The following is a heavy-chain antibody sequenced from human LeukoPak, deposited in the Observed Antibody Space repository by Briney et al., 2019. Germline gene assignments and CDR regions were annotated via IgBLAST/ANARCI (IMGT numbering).Heavy chain of an antibody. J-gene: IGHJ3*02. D-gene: IGHD2-2*01. CDR2: INPSGGST. CDR3: ARSFTSDAFDI. V-gene: IGHV1-46*01. Sequence: ASVKVSCKASGYTFTSYYMHWVRQAPGQGLEWMGIINPSGGSTSYAQKFQGRVTITRNTSISTAYMELSSLRSEDTAVYYCARSFTSDAFDIWGQGTMVTVSS. CDR1: GYTFTSYY.